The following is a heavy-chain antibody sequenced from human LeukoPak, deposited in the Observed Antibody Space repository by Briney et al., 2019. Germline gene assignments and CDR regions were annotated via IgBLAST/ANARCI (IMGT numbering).Heavy chain of an antibody. Sequence: GGSLTLSCAASGFTFSSYAMHWVRQAPGKGLEWVAVISYDGSNKYHADSAKGRFTISRDNSKNTLYLQTNSLRAEDTAEYYCARDWGCSSTSCYGPHGMDVWGQGTTVTVSS. CDR1: GFTFSSYA. CDR3: ARDWGCSSTSCYGPHGMDV. D-gene: IGHD2-2*01. CDR2: ISYDGSNK. V-gene: IGHV3-30-3*01. J-gene: IGHJ6*02.